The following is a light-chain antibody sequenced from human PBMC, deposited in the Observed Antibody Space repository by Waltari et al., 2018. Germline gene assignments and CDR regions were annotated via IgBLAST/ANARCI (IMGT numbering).Light chain of an antibody. Sequence: AIQMTQSPSSLSASVGDRVPITCRASQGIRNDLGWYQQKPGEAPKLLIYAASTLQSGVSSRFSGSGSGTDFTLTISSLQPEDFATYYCLQDYNYPLTFGGGTKVEIK. J-gene: IGKJ4*01. CDR3: LQDYNYPLT. CDR1: QGIRND. CDR2: AAS. V-gene: IGKV1-6*01.